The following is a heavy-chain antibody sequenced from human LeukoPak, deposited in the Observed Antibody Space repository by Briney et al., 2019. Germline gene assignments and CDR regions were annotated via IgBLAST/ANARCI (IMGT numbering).Heavy chain of an antibody. D-gene: IGHD1-7*01. J-gene: IGHJ5*02. V-gene: IGHV4-59*01. CDR1: DDSIRNYY. CDR3: ARGELCFDP. Sequence: PSETLSLTCSVSDDSIRNYYWNWVRQPPGKGLEWIGYIYYTGSTNYNPSLKSRVTMSVDTSKNQLSLKLASVTAADTAVYFCARGELCFDPWGQGTLVTVSS. CDR2: IYYTGST.